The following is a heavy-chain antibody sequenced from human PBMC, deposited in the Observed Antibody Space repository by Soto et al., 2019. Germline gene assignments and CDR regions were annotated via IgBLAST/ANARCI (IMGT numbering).Heavy chain of an antibody. J-gene: IGHJ6*04. CDR3: ARSQRSTASTSTDDYYYCMDV. V-gene: IGHV1-18*01. CDR1: GYTFTSYG. D-gene: IGHD2-2*01. Sequence: GASVKVSCKASGYTFTSYGISWVRQAPGQGLEWMGWISAYNGNTNYAQKLQGRVTMTTDTSTSTAYMELRSLRSDDTAVYYCARSQRSTASTSTDDYYYCMDVWGKGTTVTVSS. CDR2: ISAYNGNT.